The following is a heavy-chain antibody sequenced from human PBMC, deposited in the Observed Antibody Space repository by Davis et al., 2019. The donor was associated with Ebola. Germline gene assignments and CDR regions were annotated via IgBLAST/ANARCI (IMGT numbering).Heavy chain of an antibody. CDR1: GFTSTNAW. D-gene: IGHD1-20*01. CDR2: IAYDESNE. Sequence: PGGSLRLSCAASGFTSTNAWMSWVRQAPGKGLEWVAFIAYDESNEDYGDSVKGRFTISRDNSRNTLYLQMNSLGGEDTAVYYCAKDEYYNWKRGSGFDIWGQGTMVTVSS. CDR3: AKDEYYNWKRGSGFDI. J-gene: IGHJ3*02. V-gene: IGHV3-30*02.